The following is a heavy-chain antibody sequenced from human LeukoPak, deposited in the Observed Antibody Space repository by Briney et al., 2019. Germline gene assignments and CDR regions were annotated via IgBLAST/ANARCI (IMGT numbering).Heavy chain of an antibody. CDR3: ARIWFGLRRLYYFDY. CDR1: GGSISSYY. CDR2: LYNTGST. V-gene: IGHV4-59*01. Sequence: SETLSLTCTVSGGSISSYYWSWIRQPPGKGLEWIGYLYNTGSTNYNPSLKSRVTISVGTSKNQFSLKVTSVTAADTAVYFCARIWFGLRRLYYFDYWGQGTLVSVSS. D-gene: IGHD3-10*01. J-gene: IGHJ4*02.